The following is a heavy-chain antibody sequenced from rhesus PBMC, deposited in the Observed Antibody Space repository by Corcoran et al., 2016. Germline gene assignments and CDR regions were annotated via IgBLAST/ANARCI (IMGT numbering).Heavy chain of an antibody. Sequence: QVQLQESGPGLVKPSETLSLTCAVSGASISTYWWSWIRQSPGKGLEWIGEINGNSGKTYYNPSLKSRFTISKDASTTQFSLKVNSVTAADTAVYYCERDMKYGNFYGLDSWGQGVVVTVSS. J-gene: IGHJ6*01. V-gene: IGHV4-80*01. CDR1: GASISTYW. D-gene: IGHD4-29*01. CDR2: INGNSGKT. CDR3: ERDMKYGNFYGLDS.